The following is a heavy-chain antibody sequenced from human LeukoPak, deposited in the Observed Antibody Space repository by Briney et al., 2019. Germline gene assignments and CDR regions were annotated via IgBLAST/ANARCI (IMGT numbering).Heavy chain of an antibody. CDR3: AREGIVGAHDAFDI. V-gene: IGHV3-48*03. J-gene: IGHJ3*02. Sequence: GGSLRLSCAASGFTFSSYEMNWVRQAPGKGLEWVSYISSSGSTIYYADSVKGRFTISRDNAKNSLYLQMNSLRAEDTAVYYCAREGIVGAHDAFDIWGQGTVVTVSS. CDR1: GFTFSSYE. D-gene: IGHD1-26*01. CDR2: ISSSGSTI.